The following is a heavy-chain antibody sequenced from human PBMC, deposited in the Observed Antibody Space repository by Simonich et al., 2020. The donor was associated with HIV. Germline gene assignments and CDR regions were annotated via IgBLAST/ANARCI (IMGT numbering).Heavy chain of an antibody. Sequence: QVQLVESGGGVVQPGRSLRLSCAASGFTFSSYAMHWVRQAPGKGLEWVAVISYDGSNKYYADSVKGRFTISTENSKNTLYLQMNSLRAEDTAVYYCASGGSISSVWADDYWGQGTLVTVSS. D-gene: IGHD3-16*01. J-gene: IGHJ4*02. V-gene: IGHV3-30*07. CDR2: ISYDGSNK. CDR1: GFTFSSYA. CDR3: ASGGSISSVWADDY.